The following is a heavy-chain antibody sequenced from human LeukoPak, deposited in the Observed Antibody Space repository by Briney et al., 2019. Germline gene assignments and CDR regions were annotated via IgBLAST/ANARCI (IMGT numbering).Heavy chain of an antibody. CDR2: ISGIGGST. D-gene: IGHD1-26*01. V-gene: IGHV3-23*01. CDR1: GFTFSSYA. CDR3: AKGPNLGATLNY. Sequence: PGGSLRLSCAASGFTFSSYAMSWVRQAPGKGLEWVSAISGIGGSTYYADSVEGRFTISRDNSKNTLYLQMNSLRAEDTAVYYCAKGPNLGATLNYWGQGTLVTVSS. J-gene: IGHJ4*02.